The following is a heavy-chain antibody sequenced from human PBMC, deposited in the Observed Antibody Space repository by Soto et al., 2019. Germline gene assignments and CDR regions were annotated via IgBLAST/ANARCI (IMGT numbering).Heavy chain of an antibody. J-gene: IGHJ4*02. CDR3: VRDSRWDAAMVH. Sequence: EVQLVESGGGLVQPGGSLRLSCAASGFTVSSNFMSWVRQAPGKGLEWVSVIYSGGTTYYADSVKGRFTISRDNSKNTLYLQMNSLRAEDTAVYYFVRDSRWDAAMVHWGQGTLVTVSS. CDR2: IYSGGTT. D-gene: IGHD5-18*01. CDR1: GFTVSSNF. V-gene: IGHV3-66*01.